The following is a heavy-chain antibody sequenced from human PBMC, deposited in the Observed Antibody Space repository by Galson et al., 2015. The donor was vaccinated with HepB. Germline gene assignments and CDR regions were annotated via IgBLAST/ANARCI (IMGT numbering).Heavy chain of an antibody. D-gene: IGHD3-16*01. J-gene: IGHJ4*02. CDR2: ISGGGGTT. CDR1: GFTFGGSA. CDR3: AKDADYDYVWGSYWTPLDY. V-gene: IGHV3-23*01. Sequence: SLRLSCAASGFTFGGSAMTWVRQTPGKGLEWVSAISGGGGTTYYADSVKGRFTISRDNSKNTLYLQMNSLRAEDTAVYYCAKDADYDYVWGSYWTPLDYWGQGTLVTVSS.